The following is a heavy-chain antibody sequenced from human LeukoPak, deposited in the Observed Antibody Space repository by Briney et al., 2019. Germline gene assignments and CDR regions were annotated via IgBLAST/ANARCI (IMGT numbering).Heavy chain of an antibody. D-gene: IGHD2-15*01. J-gene: IGHJ3*02. V-gene: IGHV4-4*07. CDR2: IYTSGTT. Sequence: SETLSLTCTVSGVSISSYYWSWIRQPAGKGLEWIGHIYTSGTTNYNPSLKSRVTMSLDTSKNQFSLRLSSVTAADTAVYYCARGSPRRMHVGYCSGGSCYRRTHDAFDIWGQGTMVTVSS. CDR3: ARGSPRRMHVGYCSGGSCYRRTHDAFDI. CDR1: GVSISSYY.